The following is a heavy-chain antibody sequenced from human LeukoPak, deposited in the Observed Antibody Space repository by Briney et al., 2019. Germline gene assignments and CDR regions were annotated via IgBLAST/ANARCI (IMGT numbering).Heavy chain of an antibody. CDR1: GFTFSSYW. CDR3: AKSVGSGWYRSPTYFDY. D-gene: IGHD6-19*01. V-gene: IGHV3-74*01. J-gene: IGHJ4*02. CDR2: INSDGSSA. Sequence: GGSLRLSCAASGFTFSSYWMHWVRQAPGKGLVWVSRINSDGSSATYADSVEGRFTISRDNAKNSLYLKMNSLRAEDTALYYCAKSVGSGWYRSPTYFDYWGQGTLVTVSS.